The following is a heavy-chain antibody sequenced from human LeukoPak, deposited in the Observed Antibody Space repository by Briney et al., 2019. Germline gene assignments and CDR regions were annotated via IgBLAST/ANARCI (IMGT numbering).Heavy chain of an antibody. D-gene: IGHD3-10*01. CDR2: IYYSGST. V-gene: IGHV4-59*08. J-gene: IGHJ3*02. Sequence: SETLSLTCTVSGGSISSYYWSWIRQPPWKGLEWIGYIYYSGSTNYNPSLKSRVTISVDTSKNQFSLKLSSVTAADTAVYYCARVYYYGSGSYYDAFDIWGQGTMVTVSS. CDR3: ARVYYYGSGSYYDAFDI. CDR1: GGSISSYY.